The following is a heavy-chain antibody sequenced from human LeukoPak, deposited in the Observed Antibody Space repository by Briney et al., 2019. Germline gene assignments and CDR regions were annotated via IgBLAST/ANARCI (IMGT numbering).Heavy chain of an antibody. J-gene: IGHJ5*02. D-gene: IGHD3-10*01. V-gene: IGHV4-59*01. CDR3: ARTYGSASNWFDP. CDR2: IYYSGST. CDR1: GGSISSYY. Sequence: SETLSLTCTVSGGSISSYYWSWIRQPPGKGLEWIGYIYYSGSTNYNPSLKSRVTISVDTSKNQFSLKLSPVTAADTAVYYCARTYGSASNWFDPWGQGTLVTVSS.